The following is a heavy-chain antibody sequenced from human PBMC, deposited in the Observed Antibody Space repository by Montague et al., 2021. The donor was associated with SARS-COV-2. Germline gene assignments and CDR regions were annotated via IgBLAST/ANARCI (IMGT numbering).Heavy chain of an antibody. J-gene: IGHJ3*02. CDR3: ARLWGYYDSSGYPVGAFDI. CDR1: GGSISSGGYY. Sequence: TRSLTCTVSGGSISSGGYYWSWIRQHPGKGLEWIGYIYYSGSTYYNPSLKSRVTISVDTSKNQFSLKLSSVTAADTAVYYCARLWGYYDSSGYPVGAFDIWGQGTMVTVSS. D-gene: IGHD3-22*01. CDR2: IYYSGST. V-gene: IGHV4-31*03.